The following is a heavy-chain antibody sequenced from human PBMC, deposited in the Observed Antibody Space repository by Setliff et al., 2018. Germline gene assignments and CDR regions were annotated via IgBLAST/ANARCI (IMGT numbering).Heavy chain of an antibody. CDR1: GYTFTSYG. Sequence: ASVKVSCKASGYTFTSYGFSWVRQAPGQGLEWMGRISVYNGNTSYGQKYQGRVAMTTDTSTNTVYMELRSLRSDDTAVYFCVREYSGGGLTWGQGTMVTVSS. CDR2: ISVYNGNT. CDR3: VREYSGGGLT. D-gene: IGHD1-26*01. V-gene: IGHV1-18*01. J-gene: IGHJ3*01.